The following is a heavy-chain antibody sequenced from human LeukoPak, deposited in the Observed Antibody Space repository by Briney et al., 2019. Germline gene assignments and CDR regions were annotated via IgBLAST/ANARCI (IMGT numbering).Heavy chain of an antibody. CDR3: ARKLTYYYGSGSYYKALDV. CDR1: GGSFSGYY. D-gene: IGHD3-10*01. CDR2: INHSGST. V-gene: IGHV4-34*01. Sequence: PSETLSLTCAVYGGSFSGYYWRWIRHPPGKGLEWLGEINHSGSTNYNPSLKSRVTISVDTSKNQFSLKLSSVTAADTAVYYCARKLTYYYGSGSYYKALDVWGKGTTVTVSS. J-gene: IGHJ6*04.